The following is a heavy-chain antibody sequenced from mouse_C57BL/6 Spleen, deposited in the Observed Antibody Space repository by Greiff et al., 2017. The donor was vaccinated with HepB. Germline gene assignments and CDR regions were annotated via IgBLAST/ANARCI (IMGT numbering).Heavy chain of an antibody. CDR2: IDPSDSYT. CDR3: ARELLRDYFDY. V-gene: IGHV1-69*01. CDR1: GYTFTSYW. Sequence: QVQLQQPGAELVMPGASVKLSCKASGYTFTSYWMHWVKQRPGQGLEWIGEIDPSDSYTNYNQKFKGKSTLTVDKSSSTAYMQLSSLTSEDSAVYYCARELLRDYFDYWGQGTTLTVSS. J-gene: IGHJ2*01. D-gene: IGHD1-1*01.